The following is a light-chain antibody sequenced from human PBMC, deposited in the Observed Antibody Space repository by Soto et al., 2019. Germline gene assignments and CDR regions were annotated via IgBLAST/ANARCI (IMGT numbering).Light chain of an antibody. CDR2: GAS. J-gene: IGKJ1*01. V-gene: IGKV3D-20*02. CDR1: QSVTNSF. Sequence: EILFAQSPGTLSLSPGERATLSCRASQSVTNSFLAWYQQKPGQATRLIIYGASTRANDIPARFSGSGSGTDFTLTISSLEPEDFAVYYCQQRSNWHPWTFGQGTKVDIK. CDR3: QQRSNWHPWT.